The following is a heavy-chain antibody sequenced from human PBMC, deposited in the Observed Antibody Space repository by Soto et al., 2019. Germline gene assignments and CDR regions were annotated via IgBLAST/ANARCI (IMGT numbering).Heavy chain of an antibody. V-gene: IGHV1-18*01. J-gene: IGHJ6*03. Sequence: QVQLVQSGAEVKKPGASVKVSCKASGYTFFDYGVSWVRQAPGQGLEWMAWISVKNGDTNYAQKFQGRVTMTTDTATTTVHIEVRSRRSYDTAGYCLAIGVPERDYYSYYVDVLGTGTAVTVPS. CDR3: AIGVPERDYYSYYVDV. CDR1: GYTFFDYG. CDR2: ISVKNGDT.